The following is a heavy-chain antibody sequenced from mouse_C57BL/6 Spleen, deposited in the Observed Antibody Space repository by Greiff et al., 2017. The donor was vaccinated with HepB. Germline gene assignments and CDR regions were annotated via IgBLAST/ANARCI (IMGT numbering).Heavy chain of an antibody. Sequence: VQLQESGPGLVAPSQSLSITCTVSGFSLTSYGVHWVRQPPGKGLEWLVVIWSDGSTTYNSALKSRLSISKDNSKSQVFLKMNSLQTDDTAMYYCAREGGLYGSFYAMDYWGQGTSVTVSS. D-gene: IGHD1-1*01. J-gene: IGHJ4*01. CDR2: IWSDGST. CDR1: GFSLTSYG. V-gene: IGHV2-6*03. CDR3: AREGGLYGSFYAMDY.